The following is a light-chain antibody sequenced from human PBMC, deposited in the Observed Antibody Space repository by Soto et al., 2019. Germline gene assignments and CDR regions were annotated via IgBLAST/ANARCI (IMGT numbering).Light chain of an antibody. CDR2: DAS. CDR3: QQYDNLRYT. J-gene: IGKJ2*01. CDR1: QDISNY. V-gene: IGKV1-33*01. Sequence: DIQMTQSPSSLSASVVDRVTITCQASQDISNYLNWYQQKPGKAPKLLIYDASNLETGVPSRFSGSGSGTDFTFTISSMQPEDIATYNCQQYDNLRYTFGHVTKLEIK.